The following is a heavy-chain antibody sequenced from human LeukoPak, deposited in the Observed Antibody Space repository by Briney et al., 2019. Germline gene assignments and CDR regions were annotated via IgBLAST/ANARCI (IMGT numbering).Heavy chain of an antibody. Sequence: QSGGSLRLSCAASGFTFSTYGVHWVRQAPGKGLEWVALISSDGTNVYYADSVKGRFTISRDNSRNTLYLQMNSLRDEDTAVYYCAKGLRGSWFGGGYDYWGQGTLVTVSS. CDR1: GFTFSTYG. J-gene: IGHJ4*02. CDR3: AKGLRGSWFGGGYDY. D-gene: IGHD3-10*01. CDR2: ISSDGTNV. V-gene: IGHV3-30*18.